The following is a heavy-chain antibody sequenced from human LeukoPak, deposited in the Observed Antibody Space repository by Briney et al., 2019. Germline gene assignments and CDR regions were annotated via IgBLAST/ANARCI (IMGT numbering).Heavy chain of an antibody. Sequence: ASVTVSCKASGGTFSSYAISWVRQAPGQGLEWMGGIIPIFGTANYAQKFQGRVTITADESTSTAYMELSSLRSEDTAVYYCARSVAKQLLFDYWGQGTLVTVSS. CDR2: IIPIFGTA. CDR1: GGTFSSYA. CDR3: ARSVAKQLLFDY. J-gene: IGHJ4*02. V-gene: IGHV1-69*01. D-gene: IGHD2-2*01.